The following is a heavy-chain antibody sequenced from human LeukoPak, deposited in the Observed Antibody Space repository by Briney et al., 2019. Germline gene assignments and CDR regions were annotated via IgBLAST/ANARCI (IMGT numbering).Heavy chain of an antibody. J-gene: IGHJ2*01. D-gene: IGHD6-13*01. CDR3: AKDFSSSSLGSWYFDL. CDR2: IRYDASNK. V-gene: IGHV3-30*02. Sequence: GGSLRLSCAASGVTFSDYGVHWVRQAPGKGLEWVAFIRYDASNKYYGDSVKGRFTVSRDNVKNTLYLQMNSLRTEDTAVYYCAKDFSSSSLGSWYFDLWGRGALVTVYS. CDR1: GVTFSDYG.